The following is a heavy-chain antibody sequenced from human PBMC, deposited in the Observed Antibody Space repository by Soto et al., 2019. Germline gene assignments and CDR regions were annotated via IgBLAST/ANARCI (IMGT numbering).Heavy chain of an antibody. J-gene: IGHJ4*02. D-gene: IGHD1-7*01. Sequence: GGSLRLSCTASGFTFGDYAMSWFRQAPGKGLEWVGFIRSKAYGGTTEYAASVKGRFTISRDDSKSIAYLQMNSLKTEDTAVYYCTRDPEYNWNYDPFYWGQGTLVTVSS. V-gene: IGHV3-49*03. CDR3: TRDPEYNWNYDPFY. CDR2: IRSKAYGGTT. CDR1: GFTFGDYA.